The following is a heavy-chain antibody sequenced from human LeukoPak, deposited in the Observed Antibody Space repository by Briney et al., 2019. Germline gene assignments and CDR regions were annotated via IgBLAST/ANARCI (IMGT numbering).Heavy chain of an antibody. J-gene: IGHJ4*02. Sequence: ASVKVSCKASGYTFTNYWIGWVRQMPGKGLEWMGIIYPGDSDTRYSPSFQGQVTISADKSISTAYLQWSSLKASDTAMYYCASQTEHCSSTSCSSFDYWGQGTLVTVSS. D-gene: IGHD2-2*01. CDR3: ASQTEHCSSTSCSSFDY. CDR2: IYPGDSDT. V-gene: IGHV5-51*01. CDR1: GYTFTNYW.